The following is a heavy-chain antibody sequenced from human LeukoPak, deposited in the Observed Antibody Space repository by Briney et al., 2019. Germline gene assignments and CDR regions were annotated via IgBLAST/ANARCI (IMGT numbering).Heavy chain of an antibody. CDR3: ARVAPYSSGWYSFDY. V-gene: IGHV3-33*01. Sequence: GRCLRLSCAASGFTFSSYGMHWVRQAPGTGLEWVAVIWYDGSDKYYADSVKGRFTISRDNSENTLYLQMSSLRVEDTAVYYCARVAPYSSGWYSFDYWGQGTLVTVSS. D-gene: IGHD6-19*01. CDR1: GFTFSSYG. CDR2: IWYDGSDK. J-gene: IGHJ4*02.